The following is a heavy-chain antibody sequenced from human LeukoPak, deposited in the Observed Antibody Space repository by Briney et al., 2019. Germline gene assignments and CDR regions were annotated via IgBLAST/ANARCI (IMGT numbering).Heavy chain of an antibody. D-gene: IGHD5-18*01. CDR3: ARDGGGYSYGY. V-gene: IGHV4-4*07. Sequence: SETLSLTCTVSGGSISNYAWSWLRQPAGKGLEWLGHIYTSGSTHYNPSLKGRVSMSVDTSKNQLSLKVRSVTAADTAFYYCARDGGGYSYGYWGQGTLVTVSS. CDR1: GGSISNYA. CDR2: IYTSGST. J-gene: IGHJ4*02.